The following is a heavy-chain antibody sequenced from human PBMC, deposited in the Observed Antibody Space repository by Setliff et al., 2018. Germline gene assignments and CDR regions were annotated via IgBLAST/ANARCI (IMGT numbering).Heavy chain of an antibody. Sequence: GGSLRLSCAASGFTFSTYGMNWVRQAPGKGLEWVAVIWYDGSNEYYADSVKGRFTISRDNSKNTPYLQMNNLRAEDTAVYYCSSLVTGTTGSDYWGQGTLVTVSS. D-gene: IGHD1-7*01. CDR3: SSLVTGTTGSDY. J-gene: IGHJ4*02. V-gene: IGHV3-33*01. CDR1: GFTFSTYG. CDR2: IWYDGSNE.